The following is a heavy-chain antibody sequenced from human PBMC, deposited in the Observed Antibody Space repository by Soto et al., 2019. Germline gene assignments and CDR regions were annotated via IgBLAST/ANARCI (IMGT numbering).Heavy chain of an antibody. V-gene: IGHV3-49*03. CDR2: IRTKSYGETT. CDR3: SRDYLGQLPD. CDR1: GVSLRDFT. J-gene: IGHJ1*01. Sequence: PGGSMKLACSASGVSLRDFTISGSRQAPGKGLEWVGYIRTKSYGETTTYAASVKDRFSISRDDSKSFAYLQMNSLKAEDTAVYYGSRDYLGQLPDWVQGTLVTVSS. D-gene: IGHD1-1*01.